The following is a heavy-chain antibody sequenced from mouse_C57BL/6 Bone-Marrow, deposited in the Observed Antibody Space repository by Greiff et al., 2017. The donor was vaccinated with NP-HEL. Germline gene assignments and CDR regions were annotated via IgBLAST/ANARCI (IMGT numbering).Heavy chain of an antibody. CDR2: ISDGGSYT. Sequence: EVKLVESGGGLVKPGGSLKLSCAASGFTFSSYAMSWVRQTPEKRLEWVATISDGGSYTYYPDNVKGRFTISRDNAKNNLYLQMSHLKSEDTAMYYCARDTMVTTGFAYWGQGTLVTVSA. CDR1: GFTFSSYA. D-gene: IGHD2-2*01. CDR3: ARDTMVTTGFAY. V-gene: IGHV5-4*01. J-gene: IGHJ3*01.